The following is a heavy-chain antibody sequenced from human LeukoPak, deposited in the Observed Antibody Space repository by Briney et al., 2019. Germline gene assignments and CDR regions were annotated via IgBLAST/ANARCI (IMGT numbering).Heavy chain of an antibody. J-gene: IGHJ5*01. V-gene: IGHV4-59*08. Sequence: PSETLSLTCSVSGDSISNFYWNWIRQPPGKRLEWIGNIHYSWNSNYNPSLQSRVTISIDTSRKQLFLKLTSVTAADTAVYYCALAPNSNWFDFWGQGTLVTVSS. CDR1: GDSISNFY. CDR3: ALAPNSNWFDF. CDR2: IHYSWNS.